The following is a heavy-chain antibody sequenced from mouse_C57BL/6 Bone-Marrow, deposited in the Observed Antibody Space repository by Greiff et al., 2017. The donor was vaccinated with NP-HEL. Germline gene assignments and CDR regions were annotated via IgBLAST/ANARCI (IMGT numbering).Heavy chain of an antibody. J-gene: IGHJ2*01. CDR1: GYTFTSYW. Sequence: QVQLQQPGAELVKPGASVTLSCKASGYTFTSYWMHWVKQRPDQGLEWIGMINPNSGSTNYNEKFKSKATLTVAKSSSTAYMQLSSLTSEDSAVYYCARMTPTGYWGQGTTLTVSS. V-gene: IGHV1-64*01. CDR2: INPNSGST. CDR3: ARMTPTGY. D-gene: IGHD1-1*01.